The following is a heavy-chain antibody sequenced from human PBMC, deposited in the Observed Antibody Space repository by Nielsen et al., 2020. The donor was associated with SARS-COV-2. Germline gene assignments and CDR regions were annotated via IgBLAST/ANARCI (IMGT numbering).Heavy chain of an antibody. Sequence: ASVKVSCKASGYTFTGYYMHWVRQAPGQGLEWMGIINPSGGSTSYAQKFQGRVTMTRDTSTSTVYMELSSLRSEDTAVYYCARVGTRPRAFDIWGQGTMVTVSS. CDR1: GYTFTGYY. CDR3: ARVGTRPRAFDI. D-gene: IGHD1-1*01. V-gene: IGHV1-46*01. J-gene: IGHJ3*02. CDR2: INPSGGST.